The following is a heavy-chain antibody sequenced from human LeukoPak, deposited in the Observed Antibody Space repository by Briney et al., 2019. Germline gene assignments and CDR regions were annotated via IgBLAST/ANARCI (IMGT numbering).Heavy chain of an antibody. V-gene: IGHV2-5*01. Sequence: KMSGPTLVKPTQTLTLTCTFSGFSLSTSGVGVGWIRQPPGKALEWLALIYWNDDKRYSPSLKSRLTITKDTSKNQVVLTMTNMDPVDTATYYCAHRPPYYDFWSGFSLNNWFDPWGQGTLVTVSS. CDR1: GFSLSTSGVG. J-gene: IGHJ5*02. CDR3: AHRPPYYDFWSGFSLNNWFDP. D-gene: IGHD3-3*01. CDR2: IYWNDDK.